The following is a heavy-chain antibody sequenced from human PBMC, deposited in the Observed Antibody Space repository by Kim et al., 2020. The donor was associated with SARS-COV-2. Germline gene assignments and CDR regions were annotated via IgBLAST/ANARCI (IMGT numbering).Heavy chain of an antibody. CDR3: ARGEKADIVVVVAATPFD. Sequence: SETLSLTCAVYGGSFSGYYWSWIRQPPGXGXEWIGEINHSGSTNYNPSLKSRVTISVDTSKNQFSLKLSSVTAADTAVYYCARGEKADIVVVVAATPFD. V-gene: IGHV4-34*01. CDR1: GGSFSGYY. J-gene: IGHJ4*01. D-gene: IGHD2-15*01. CDR2: INHSGST.